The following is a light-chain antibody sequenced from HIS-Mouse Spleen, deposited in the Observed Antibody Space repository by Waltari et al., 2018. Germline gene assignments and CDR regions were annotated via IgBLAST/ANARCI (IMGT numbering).Light chain of an antibody. J-gene: IGLJ2*01. CDR2: DVS. CDR3: SSYTSSSTEV. Sequence: QSALTQPASVSGSPGQSITISCTGTSSDVGGYNYVSWYQQHPGKAPKLMIYDVSNRPAGVSNRCSGSKAGNTASLTISGLQAEDEADYYCSSYTSSSTEVFGGGTKLTVL. V-gene: IGLV2-14*03. CDR1: SSDVGGYNY.